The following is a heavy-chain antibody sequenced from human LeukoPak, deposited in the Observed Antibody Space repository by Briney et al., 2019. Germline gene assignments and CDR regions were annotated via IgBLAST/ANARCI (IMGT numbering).Heavy chain of an antibody. CDR1: GFTFSTSG. V-gene: IGHV3-33*01. J-gene: IGHJ4*02. Sequence: GGSLRLSCAASGFTFSTSGMHWVRQAPGKGLEWVAVIWYDGSNKHYAESVKGRFSISRDNSKSTLYLQMDSLRAEDTAVYYCARARGVSTGYRPIDYWGQGTLVTVSS. CDR3: ARARGVSTGYRPIDY. D-gene: IGHD3-22*01. CDR2: IWYDGSNK.